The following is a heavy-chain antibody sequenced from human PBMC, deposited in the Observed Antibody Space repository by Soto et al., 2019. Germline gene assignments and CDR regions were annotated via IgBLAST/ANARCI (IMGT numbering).Heavy chain of an antibody. J-gene: IGHJ4*02. CDR3: ARRARPMGCSGGSCYDPSFDY. V-gene: IGHV4-39*01. D-gene: IGHD2-15*01. CDR2: IYYSGNT. Sequence: QLQLQESGPGLVKPSETLSLTCTVSGGSISSSSYYWGWIRQPPGKGLEWIGSIYYSGNTYYNPSLKIRVTISVDTSKNQFSLKLSSVTAADTAVYYCARRARPMGCSGGSCYDPSFDYWGQGTLVTVSS. CDR1: GGSISSSSYY.